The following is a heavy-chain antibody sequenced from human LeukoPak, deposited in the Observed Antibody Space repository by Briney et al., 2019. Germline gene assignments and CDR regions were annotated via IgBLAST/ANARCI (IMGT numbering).Heavy chain of an antibody. CDR1: GFTVSSNY. CDR2: ISGNGGST. V-gene: IGHV3-23*01. Sequence: GGSLRLSCAASGFTVSSNYMSWVRQAPGKVLEWVSGISGNGGSTFYTDSVKGRFTISIDISNNTLFLQMNSLRAEDTAVYYCAKDGGVTTVVGWYFDYWGQGPLVTVSS. CDR3: AKDGGVTTVVGWYFDY. J-gene: IGHJ4*02. D-gene: IGHD4-11*01.